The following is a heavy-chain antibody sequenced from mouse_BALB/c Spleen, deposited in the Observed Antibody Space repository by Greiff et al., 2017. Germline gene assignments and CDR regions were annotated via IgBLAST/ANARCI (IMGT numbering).Heavy chain of an antibody. CDR2: ISSGSSTI. V-gene: IGHV5-17*02. J-gene: IGHJ1*01. CDR3: ARDGSSHWYFDG. D-gene: IGHD1-1*01. Sequence: EVKLMESGGGLVQPGGSRKLSCAASGFTFSSFGMHWVRQAPEKGLEWVAYISSGSSTIYYADTVKGRFTISRDNPKNTLFLQMTSLRSEDTAMYYCARDGSSHWYFDGWGAGTTVTVSS. CDR1: GFTFSSFG.